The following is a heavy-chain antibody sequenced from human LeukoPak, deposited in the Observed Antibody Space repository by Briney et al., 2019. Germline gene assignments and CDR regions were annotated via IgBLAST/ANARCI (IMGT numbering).Heavy chain of an antibody. J-gene: IGHJ4*02. D-gene: IGHD3-10*01. V-gene: IGHV3-33*01. Sequence: PGRSLRLSCAASGFTFSSYGMHWVRQAPGKGLEWVAVIWYDGSNKYYADSVKGRFTISRDNSKNTLYLQMDSLRAEDTAVYYCARDLERYNGSGSYLDYWGQGTLVTVSS. CDR2: IWYDGSNK. CDR3: ARDLERYNGSGSYLDY. CDR1: GFTFSSYG.